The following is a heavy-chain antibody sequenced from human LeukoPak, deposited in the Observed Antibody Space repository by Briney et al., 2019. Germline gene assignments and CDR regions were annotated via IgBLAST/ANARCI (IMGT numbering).Heavy chain of an antibody. CDR3: ARVITEPYSSSWYSGFQH. V-gene: IGHV7-4-1*02. J-gene: IGHJ1*01. CDR1: GYTFTSYA. Sequence: ASVKVSCKASGYTFTSYAMNWVRQAPGQGLEWMGWINTNTGNPTYAQGFTGRFVFSLDTSVSTAYLQISSLKAEDTAVYYCARVITEPYSSSWYSGFQHWGQGTLVTVSS. CDR2: INTNTGNP. D-gene: IGHD6-13*01.